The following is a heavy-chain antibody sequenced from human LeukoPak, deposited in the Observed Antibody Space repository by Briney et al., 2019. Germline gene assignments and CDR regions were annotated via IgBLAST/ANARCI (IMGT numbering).Heavy chain of an antibody. CDR3: ARGGWLRLFDY. V-gene: IGHV4-39*07. J-gene: IGHJ4*02. CDR1: GGSISSSSYY. Sequence: SETLSLTCTVPGGSISSSSYYWGWIRQPPGKGLEWIGSIYYSGSTYYNPSLKSRVTISVDTSKNQFSLKLSSVTAADTAVYYCARGGWLRLFDYWGQGTLVTVSS. CDR2: IYYSGST. D-gene: IGHD5-12*01.